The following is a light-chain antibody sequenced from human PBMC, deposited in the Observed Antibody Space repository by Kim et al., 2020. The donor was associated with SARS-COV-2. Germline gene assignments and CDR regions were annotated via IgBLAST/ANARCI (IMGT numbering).Light chain of an antibody. CDR1: SGHNNYA. Sequence: GASVKLTCTLTSGHNNYAIAWHQKRPENGPRYLMKVKSDGGHTRGDDVPDRFSASSSGAERYLTISNLRSDDEAEYYCQTWGTGMVFGGGTKLTVL. CDR2: VKSDGGH. V-gene: IGLV4-69*01. J-gene: IGLJ3*02. CDR3: QTWGTGMV.